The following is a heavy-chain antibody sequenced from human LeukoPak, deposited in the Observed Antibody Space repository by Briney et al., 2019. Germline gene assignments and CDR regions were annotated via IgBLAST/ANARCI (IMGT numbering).Heavy chain of an antibody. CDR3: ATAVPRIWFGELFDY. Sequence: ASVKVSCKVSGYTLTELSMHWVRQAPGKGLAWMGGFDPEDGETIYAQKFQGRVTMTEDTSTDTAYMELSSLRSEDTAVYYCATAVPRIWFGELFDYWGQGTLVTVSS. V-gene: IGHV1-24*01. CDR1: GYTLTELS. D-gene: IGHD3-10*01. J-gene: IGHJ4*02. CDR2: FDPEDGET.